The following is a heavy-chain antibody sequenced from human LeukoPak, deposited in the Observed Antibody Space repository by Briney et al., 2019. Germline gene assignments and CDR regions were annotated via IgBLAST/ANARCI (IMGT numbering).Heavy chain of an antibody. V-gene: IGHV3-23*01. D-gene: IGHD1-26*01. CDR3: AKRSGSYYWGFDY. CDR1: GFTFSSYD. Sequence: GGSLRLSCIASGFTFSSYDMSWVRQAPGKGLEWVSAISGSGGSTYYADSVKGRFTISRDNSKNTLYVQMKSLRAEDTAVYYCAKRSGSYYWGFDYWGQGTLVTVSS. CDR2: ISGSGGST. J-gene: IGHJ4*02.